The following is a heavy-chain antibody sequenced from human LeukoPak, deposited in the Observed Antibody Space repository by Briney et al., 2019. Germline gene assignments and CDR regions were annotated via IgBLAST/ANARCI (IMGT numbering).Heavy chain of an antibody. CDR2: INPTTGDT. CDR1: GYTFTSYY. V-gene: IGHV1-46*01. J-gene: IGHJ3*02. D-gene: IGHD2-15*01. Sequence: ASVKVTCKASGYTFTSYYMHWVRQAPGQGLEWMGIINPTTGDTTYAQKFQGRLTMTRDMSTSTVYMELSSLTSEDTAVFYCARYGFSAVWQGGWHAFDIWGQGTVVTVSS. CDR3: ARYGFSAVWQGGWHAFDI.